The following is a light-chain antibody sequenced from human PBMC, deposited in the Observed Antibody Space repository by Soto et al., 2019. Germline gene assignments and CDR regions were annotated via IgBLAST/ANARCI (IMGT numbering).Light chain of an antibody. J-gene: IGKJ5*01. Sequence: ESVLKQSPAALSLSAGERATLSCRASQSISSQLAWYQQKPGQAPRLLIHDASNRATGIPARFSGSGFGTDFTLTISSLEPEDAAVYYCQQRSNWPPITFGQGTRLEIK. CDR3: QQRSNWPPIT. V-gene: IGKV3-11*01. CDR2: DAS. CDR1: QSISSQ.